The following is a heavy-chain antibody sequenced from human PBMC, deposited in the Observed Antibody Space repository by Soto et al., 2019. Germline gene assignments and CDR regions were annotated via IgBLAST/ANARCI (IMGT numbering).Heavy chain of an antibody. Sequence: EVQLVESGGGLVQPGGSLRLSCAASGFTFSSYWMSWVRQAPGKGLEWVANIKQDGSEKYYVDSVKGRFPISRDNAKNSLYMQMNSLRAEDTAVYSCAKEKGANFWTNFDYWGQGTLVTVSS. CDR3: AKEKGANFWTNFDY. CDR1: GFTFSSYW. J-gene: IGHJ4*02. CDR2: IKQDGSEK. D-gene: IGHD3-3*01. V-gene: IGHV3-7*01.